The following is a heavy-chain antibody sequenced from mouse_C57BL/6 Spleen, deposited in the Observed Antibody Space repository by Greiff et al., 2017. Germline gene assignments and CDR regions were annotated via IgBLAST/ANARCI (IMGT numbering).Heavy chain of an antibody. Sequence: VQLQQSGAELVMPGASVKLSCKASGYTFTSYWMHWVKQRPGQGLEWIGEIDPSDSYTNYNQKFKGKATLTVDKSSSTAYMQLSSLTSEDSAVYYCARIEYYGSGRDYFDYWGQGTTLTVSS. V-gene: IGHV1-69*01. CDR1: GYTFTSYW. CDR3: ARIEYYGSGRDYFDY. J-gene: IGHJ2*01. CDR2: IDPSDSYT. D-gene: IGHD1-1*01.